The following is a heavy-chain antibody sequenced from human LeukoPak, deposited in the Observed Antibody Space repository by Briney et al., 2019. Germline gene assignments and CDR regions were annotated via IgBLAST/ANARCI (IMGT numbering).Heavy chain of an antibody. D-gene: IGHD2-21*02. J-gene: IGHJ6*03. Sequence: PGGSLRLSCAASGFTFSSYAMHWVRQAPGKGLEYVSAISSNGGNTYHANSVKGRFSISRDNSKNTVSLEMRSLRPEDMGVYYCARRFCGGDCQRDGAYYYMDVWGRGTTVTISS. CDR1: GFTFSSYA. CDR3: ARRFCGGDCQRDGAYYYMDV. V-gene: IGHV3-64*01. CDR2: ISSNGGNT.